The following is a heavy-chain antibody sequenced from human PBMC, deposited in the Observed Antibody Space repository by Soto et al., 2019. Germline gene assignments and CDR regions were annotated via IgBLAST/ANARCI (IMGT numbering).Heavy chain of an antibody. CDR3: ATVFDL. V-gene: IGHV3-74*01. J-gene: IGHJ5*02. CDR2: VDTDGGGT. CDR1: GFTLRSHR. Sequence: EVQLVESGGGLVQPGGSLRVSCAASGFTLRSHRIHWVRQVPGKGLEWVSRVDTDGGGTGYADSVKGRFTTSTDNAKNTVYLQMNGLRAAETAVYYCATVFDLWGQGTLVTVSS.